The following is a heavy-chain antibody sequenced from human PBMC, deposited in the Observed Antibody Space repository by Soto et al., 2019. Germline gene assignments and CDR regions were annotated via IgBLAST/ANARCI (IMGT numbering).Heavy chain of an antibody. V-gene: IGHV3-21*01. CDR2: ISSSSSYI. J-gene: IGHJ5*02. D-gene: IGHD3-22*01. CDR3: ARAPEYYYDSSGYYLPA. CDR1: GFTFSSYS. Sequence: GGSLRLSCAASGFTFSSYSMNWVRQAPGKGLEWVSSISSSSSYIYYADSVKGRFTISRDNAKNSLYLQMNSLRAEDTAVYYCARAPEYYYDSSGYYLPAWGQGTLVTVSS.